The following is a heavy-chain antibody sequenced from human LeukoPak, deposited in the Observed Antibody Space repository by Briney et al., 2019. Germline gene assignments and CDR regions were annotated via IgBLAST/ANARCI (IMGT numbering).Heavy chain of an antibody. Sequence: SETLSLTCAVYGGSFSGYYWSWIRQPPGKELEWIGEINHSGSTNYNTSLKSRVTISVDTSKNQFSLKLSSVTAADTAVYYCARVPTLWSTRFDYWGQGTLVTVSS. CDR3: ARVPTLWSTRFDY. CDR1: GGSFSGYY. D-gene: IGHD1-26*01. V-gene: IGHV4-34*01. J-gene: IGHJ4*02. CDR2: INHSGST.